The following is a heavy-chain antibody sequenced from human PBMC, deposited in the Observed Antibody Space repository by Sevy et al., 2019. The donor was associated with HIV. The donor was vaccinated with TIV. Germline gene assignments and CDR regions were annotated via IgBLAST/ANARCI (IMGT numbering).Heavy chain of an antibody. D-gene: IGHD2-2*01. V-gene: IGHV3-7*03. J-gene: IGHJ6*02. Sequence: GGSLRLSCAASGFTFSSYWMSWVRQAPGKGLEWVANIKQDGSEKYYVDSVKGRFTISRDNAKNSLYLQMNSLRAEDTAVYYWARAGYCSSTSCYRRGYGMDVWGQGTTVTVSS. CDR2: IKQDGSEK. CDR1: GFTFSSYW. CDR3: ARAGYCSSTSCYRRGYGMDV.